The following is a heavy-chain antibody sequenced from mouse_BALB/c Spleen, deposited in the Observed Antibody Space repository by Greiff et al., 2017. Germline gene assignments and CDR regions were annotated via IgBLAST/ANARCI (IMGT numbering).Heavy chain of an antibody. CDR3: RIYYGILYAMDY. CDR1: GFNIKDYY. CDR2: IDPENGDT. V-gene: IGHV14-4*02. J-gene: IGHJ4*01. Sequence: VHVKQSGAELVRSGASVKLSCTASGFNIKDYYMHWVKQRPEQGLEWIGWIDPENGDTEYAPKFQGKATMTADTSSNTAYLQLSSLTSEDTAVYYCRIYYGILYAMDYWGQGTSVTVSS. D-gene: IGHD2-1*01.